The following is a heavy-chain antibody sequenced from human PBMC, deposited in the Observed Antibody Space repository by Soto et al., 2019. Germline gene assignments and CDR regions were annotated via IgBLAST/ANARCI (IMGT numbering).Heavy chain of an antibody. D-gene: IGHD2-21*02. Sequence: GSLRLSCAASGFTFSSYWMSWVRQAPGKGLEWVANIKQDGSEKYYVDSVKGRFTISRDNAKNSLYLQMNSLRAEDTAVYYCARRGCGGDCFPYCYYYYGMDVWGQGTTVTVSS. V-gene: IGHV3-7*01. CDR3: ARRGCGGDCFPYCYYYYGMDV. CDR2: IKQDGSEK. CDR1: GFTFSSYW. J-gene: IGHJ6*02.